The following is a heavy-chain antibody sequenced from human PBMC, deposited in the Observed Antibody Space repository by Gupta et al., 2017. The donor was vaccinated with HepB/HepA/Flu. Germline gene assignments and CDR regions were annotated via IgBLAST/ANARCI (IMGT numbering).Heavy chain of an antibody. CDR1: GYTFTGYY. J-gene: IGHJ5*02. V-gene: IGHV1-2*02. CDR2: INPNSGGT. CDR3: AREVVAGFRSFNWFDP. D-gene: IGHD2-21*01. Sequence: QVQLVQSGAEVKKPGASVKVSCKASGYTFTGYYMHWVRQAPGQGLEWMGWINPNSGGTKYAQKLQGRVTMTRDTSISTAYMELSRLRSDDTAVYYCAREVVAGFRSFNWFDPWGQGTLVTVYS.